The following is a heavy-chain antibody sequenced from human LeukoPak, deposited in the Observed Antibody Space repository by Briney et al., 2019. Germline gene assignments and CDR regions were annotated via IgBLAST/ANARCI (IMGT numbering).Heavy chain of an antibody. CDR3: AKVDYGDYVNYFDY. CDR2: ISGNGGST. CDR1: GFTFSSYA. V-gene: IGHV3-23*01. J-gene: IGHJ4*02. D-gene: IGHD4-17*01. Sequence: GGSLRLSCAASGFTFSSYAMSWVRQAPGKGLEWVSAISGNGGSTYYADSVKGRFTISRDNSKNTLYLQMNSLRAEDTAVYYCAKVDYGDYVNYFDYWGQGTLVTVSS.